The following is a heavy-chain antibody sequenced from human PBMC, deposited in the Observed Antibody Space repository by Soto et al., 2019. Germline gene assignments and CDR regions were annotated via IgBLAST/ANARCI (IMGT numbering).Heavy chain of an antibody. D-gene: IGHD6-13*01. CDR2: IYYSGST. Sequence: PSETVSLTCTVSGGSISSSSYYWGWIRQPPGKGLEWIGSIYYSGSTYYNPSLKSRVTISVDTSKNQFSLKLSSVTAADTAVYYCATYSSSWYVVYWGQGTLVTVSS. CDR1: GGSISSSSYY. CDR3: ATYSSSWYVVY. V-gene: IGHV4-39*01. J-gene: IGHJ4*02.